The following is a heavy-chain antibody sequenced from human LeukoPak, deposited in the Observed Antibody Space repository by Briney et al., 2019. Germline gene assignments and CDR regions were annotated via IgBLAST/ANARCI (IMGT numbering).Heavy chain of an antibody. CDR3: TIYLCH. D-gene: IGHD2-2*02. J-gene: IGHJ4*01. Sequence: GGSLRLPCTASGFLEKSSYVTWLRQAPGKGLEWVSVIYSGGTTSYADSVKGRFTISRDDSKNTLYLQMNSLRDEDTAVYYCTIYLCHWGTATLVTVSS. CDR1: GFLEKSSY. CDR2: IYSGGTT. V-gene: IGHV3-66*01.